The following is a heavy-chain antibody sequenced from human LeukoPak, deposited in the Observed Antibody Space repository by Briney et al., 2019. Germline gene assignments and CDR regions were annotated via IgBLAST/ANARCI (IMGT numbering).Heavy chain of an antibody. CDR3: ARDEGGSSYII. V-gene: IGHV3-7*01. CDR2: IKQDGTEK. CDR1: GFIFNLYY. J-gene: IGHJ3*02. D-gene: IGHD2-15*01. Sequence: GGSLRLSCSASGFIFNLYYMSWVRQAPGKGLEWVANIKQDGTEKSYVDSVKGRFTISRDNAKNSLYLQMNGLRAEDTAVYYCARDEGGSSYIIWGQGTMVTVSS.